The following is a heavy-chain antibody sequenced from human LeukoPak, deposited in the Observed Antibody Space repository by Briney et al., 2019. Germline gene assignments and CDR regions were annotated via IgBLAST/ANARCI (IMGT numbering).Heavy chain of an antibody. CDR1: GYTFTNYA. V-gene: IGHV1-3*01. CDR2: ITAGNGNT. J-gene: IGHJ6*02. CDR3: ARDFVGGLTGMDV. Sequence: GASVKVSCKASGYTFTNYAMHWVRQAPGQRLEWMGWITAGNGNTEYSQKFQGRVTINRDTSASTAYMELSSLRSEDTAVYYCARDFVGGLTGMDVWGQGTTVTVSS. D-gene: IGHD3-10*01.